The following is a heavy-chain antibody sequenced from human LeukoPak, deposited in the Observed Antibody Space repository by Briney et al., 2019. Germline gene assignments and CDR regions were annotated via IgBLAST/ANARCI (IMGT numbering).Heavy chain of an antibody. CDR1: GGSFSGYY. CDR2: INHSGST. CDR3: ARGGGHSSSFA. V-gene: IGHV4-34*01. D-gene: IGHD6-13*01. J-gene: IGHJ4*02. Sequence: SETLSPTCAVYGGSFSGYYWSWIRQPPGKGLEWIGEINHSGSTNYNPSLKSRVTISVDTSKNQFSLKLSSVTAADTAVYYCARGGGHSSSFAWGQGTLVTVSS.